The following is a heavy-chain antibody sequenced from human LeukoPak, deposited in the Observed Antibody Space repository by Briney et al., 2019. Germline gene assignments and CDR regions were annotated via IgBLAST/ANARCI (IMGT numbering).Heavy chain of an antibody. J-gene: IGHJ4*02. CDR1: GFTFSSYA. D-gene: IGHD3-3*01. CDR2: ISSNGGST. CDR3: ARGQFLEWLLQGY. Sequence: GGSLRLSCAASGFTFSSYAMHWVRQAPGKGLEYVSAISSNGGSTYYANSVKGRFTISRDNSKNTLYLQMGSLRAEDMAVYYCARGQFLEWLLQGYWGQGTLVTASS. V-gene: IGHV3-64*01.